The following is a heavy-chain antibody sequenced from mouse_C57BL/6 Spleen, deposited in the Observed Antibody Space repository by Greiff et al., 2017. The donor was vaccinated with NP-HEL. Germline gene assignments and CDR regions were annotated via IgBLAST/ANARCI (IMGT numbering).Heavy chain of an antibody. J-gene: IGHJ2*01. Sequence: EVKLMESGGGLVKPGGSLKLSCAASGFTFSDYGMHWVRQAPEQGLEWVAYISSGSSTIYYADTVKGRFTISRDNAKNTLFLQMTSLRSEDTAMYYCARIYYYGSSDYWGQGTTLTVSS. D-gene: IGHD1-1*01. CDR3: ARIYYYGSSDY. CDR1: GFTFSDYG. CDR2: ISSGSSTI. V-gene: IGHV5-17*01.